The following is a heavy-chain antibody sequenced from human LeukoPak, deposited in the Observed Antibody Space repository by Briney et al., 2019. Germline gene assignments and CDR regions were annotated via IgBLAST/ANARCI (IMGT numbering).Heavy chain of an antibody. V-gene: IGHV3-11*01. J-gene: IGHJ5*02. CDR2: ITNSGNNL. D-gene: IGHD3-22*01. CDR3: ARDSSSGYYYWFDP. CDR1: GFPFIDYY. Sequence: GGALRLSCAASGFPFIDYYMGWIRQAPGKGLEGVSYITNSGNNLYYADSVKGRFTISRDNAKNSLSLQMNSLRAEDTAVYYCARDSSSGYYYWFDPWGQGTLVTVSS.